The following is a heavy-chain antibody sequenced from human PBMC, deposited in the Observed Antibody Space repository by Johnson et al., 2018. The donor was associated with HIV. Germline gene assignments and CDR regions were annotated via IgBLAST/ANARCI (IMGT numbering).Heavy chain of an antibody. J-gene: IGHJ3*02. D-gene: IGHD3-16*01. CDR2: LRYDGDIT. CDR3: AREFGDLRAFDI. V-gene: IGHV3-33*08. CDR1: GFTFSNYG. Sequence: VQLVESGGGLVQPGRSLRLSCAASGFTFSNYGMHWVRQAPGKGLEWVAFLRYDGDITYYIDSVKGRFTISRDNSKNTLYLQMNSLRAEDTAVYYCAREFGDLRAFDIWGQGTMVTVSS.